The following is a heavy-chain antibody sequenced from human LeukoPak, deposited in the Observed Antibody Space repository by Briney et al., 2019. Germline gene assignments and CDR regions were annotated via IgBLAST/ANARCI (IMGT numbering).Heavy chain of an antibody. CDR2: IYYSGST. J-gene: IGHJ4*02. D-gene: IGHD3-3*01. V-gene: IGHV4-39*02. CDR1: GGSISSSSYY. CDR3: ARDRRTIFGVVIRTGIDY. Sequence: SETLSLTCTVSGGSISSSSYYWGWIRQPPGKGLEWIGSIYYSGSTYYNPSLKSRVTISVDTSKNQFSLKLSSVTAADTAVYYCARDRRTIFGVVIRTGIDYWGQGTLVTVSS.